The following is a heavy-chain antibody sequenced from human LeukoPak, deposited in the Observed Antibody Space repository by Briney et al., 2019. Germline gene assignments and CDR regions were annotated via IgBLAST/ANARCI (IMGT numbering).Heavy chain of an antibody. J-gene: IGHJ4*02. CDR3: ATSGSYHKYYFDY. Sequence: ASVKVSCKASGYTFTGYYMHWVRQAPGQGLEWMGVINPSGGSTSYALKFQDRVTVPRDTSTSTVYMELTSLGCDDTAVYFCATSGSYHKYYFDYWGQGTLVTVSS. CDR2: INPSGGST. CDR1: GYTFTGYY. V-gene: IGHV1-46*01. D-gene: IGHD1-26*01.